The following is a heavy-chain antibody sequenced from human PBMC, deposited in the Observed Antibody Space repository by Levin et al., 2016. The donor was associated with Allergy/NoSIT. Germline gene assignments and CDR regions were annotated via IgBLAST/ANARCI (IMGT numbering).Heavy chain of an antibody. CDR2: IKQDGSEK. CDR3: ARHRDYDFWSGVARMDV. V-gene: IGHV3-7*01. J-gene: IGHJ6*02. D-gene: IGHD3-3*01. Sequence: WIRQPPGKGLEWVANIKQDGSEKYYVDSVKGRFTISRDNAKNSLYLQMHSLRTEDTAVYYCARHRDYDFWSGVARMDVWGQGTTVTVSS.